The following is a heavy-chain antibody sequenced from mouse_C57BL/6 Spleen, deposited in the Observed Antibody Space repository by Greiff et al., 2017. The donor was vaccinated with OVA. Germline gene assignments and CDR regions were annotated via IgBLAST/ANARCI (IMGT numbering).Heavy chain of an antibody. Sequence: QVQLQQSGAELVKPGASVKISCKASGYAFSSYWMNWVKQRPGKGLEWIGQIYPGDGDTNYNGKFKGKATLTADKSSSTAYMQLSSLTSEDSAVYFGARRGTTVVATGFDYWGQGTTLTVSS. V-gene: IGHV1-80*01. CDR3: ARRGTTVVATGFDY. CDR1: GYAFSSYW. CDR2: IYPGDGDT. J-gene: IGHJ2*01. D-gene: IGHD1-1*01.